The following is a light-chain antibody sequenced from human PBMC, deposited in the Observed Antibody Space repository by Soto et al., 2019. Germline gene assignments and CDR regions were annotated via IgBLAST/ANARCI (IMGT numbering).Light chain of an antibody. CDR2: DAS. CDR1: QSISTY. CDR3: QQSYMDTIT. Sequence: DIQMTQSPSSLSASVGNRVTITCRASQSISTYLNWYQKKRGKAPNLXIYDASRLQSGVPSRFSGSGGGTDFTLSISSVQPEDFATYFCQQSYMDTITFGQGTRLEIK. J-gene: IGKJ5*01. V-gene: IGKV1-39*01.